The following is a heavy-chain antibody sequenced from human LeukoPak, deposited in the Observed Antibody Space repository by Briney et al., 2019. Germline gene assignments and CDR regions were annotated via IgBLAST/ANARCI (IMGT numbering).Heavy chain of an antibody. Sequence: ASVKVSCKASGYTFTGYYMHWVRQAPGQGLEWMGWINPNSGGTNYAQKFQGRVTMTRDTSISTAYMELSRLRSDDTAVYYCARDQEQLDPDAFDIWGQGTMVTVSS. J-gene: IGHJ3*02. CDR3: ARDQEQLDPDAFDI. V-gene: IGHV1-2*02. CDR1: GYTFTGYY. D-gene: IGHD6-6*01. CDR2: INPNSGGT.